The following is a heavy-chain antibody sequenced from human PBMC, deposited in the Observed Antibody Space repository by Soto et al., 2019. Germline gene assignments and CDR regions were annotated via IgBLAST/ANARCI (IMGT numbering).Heavy chain of an antibody. J-gene: IGHJ6*03. CDR3: ARQDGYYYYMDV. Sequence: QVELQESGPGLVKPSETLSLTCKVSGGSFSSHYLSWIRQPPGEGMEWIGYVFYTWSTNYNPSLRSRVLISVDTSKNQFSLKLRSVTAADTAVYYCARQDGYYYYMDVWGKGTTVTVSS. V-gene: IGHV4-59*08. CDR2: VFYTWST. CDR1: GGSFSSHY.